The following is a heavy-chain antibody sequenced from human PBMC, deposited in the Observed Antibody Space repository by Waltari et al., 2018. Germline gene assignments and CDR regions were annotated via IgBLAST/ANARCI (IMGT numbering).Heavy chain of an antibody. CDR3: ARHPSRGSPGADAFDV. V-gene: IGHV4-59*08. J-gene: IGHJ3*01. Sequence: QVQLQESGPGLVRPSETLSLTCTVSSGSIINYYWSWIRTSPEKGLQWIGYIFSSGNTNYSPSLRSRITISVDTSKNQLSLRLGSVTADDSAVYYCARHPSRGSPGADAFDVWGQGAMVTVSA. CDR2: IFSSGNT. D-gene: IGHD1-26*01. CDR1: SGSIINYY.